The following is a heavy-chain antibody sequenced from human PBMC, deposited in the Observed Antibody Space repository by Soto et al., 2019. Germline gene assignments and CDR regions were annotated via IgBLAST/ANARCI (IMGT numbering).Heavy chain of an antibody. V-gene: IGHV4-59*01. D-gene: IGHD4-17*01. Sequence: SETLSLPCTVSGGSISSYYWSWIRQPPGKGLEWIGYIYYSGSTNYNPSLKSRVTISVDTSKNQFSLKLSSVTAADTAVYYCARVGRDYGDSIYYYGMDVWGQGTTVTVSS. CDR2: IYYSGST. CDR3: ARVGRDYGDSIYYYGMDV. J-gene: IGHJ6*02. CDR1: GGSISSYY.